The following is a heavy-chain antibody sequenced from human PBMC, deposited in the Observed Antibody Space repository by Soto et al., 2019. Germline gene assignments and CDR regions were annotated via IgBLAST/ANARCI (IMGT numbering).Heavy chain of an antibody. CDR1: GFTYNNYW. CDR2: INSDGSNT. CDR3: XXXXXXXXGMDV. Sequence: EVQLVESGGGLVQPGGSLRLSCAAAGFTYNNYWMHWVRQAPGKGLVWVSRINSDGSNTFYADSVKGRFSISRDNAKXXXXXXXXXXXXXXXXXXXXXXXXXXXXGMDVWGQGTTVTVAS. V-gene: IGHV3-74*01. J-gene: IGHJ6*02.